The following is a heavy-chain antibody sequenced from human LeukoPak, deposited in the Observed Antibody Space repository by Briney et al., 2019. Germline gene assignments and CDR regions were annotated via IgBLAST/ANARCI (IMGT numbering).Heavy chain of an antibody. J-gene: IGHJ4*02. Sequence: ASVKVSCKVSGYTLTELSMHWVRQPPGKGLEWMGGFDPEDAETIYTQKFQGRVTMTEDTSTDTAYMGLGSLRSEDTAVYYCATGGGGSYSYWGQGTLVTVSS. V-gene: IGHV1-24*01. CDR2: FDPEDAET. D-gene: IGHD1-26*01. CDR3: ATGGGGSYSY. CDR1: GYTLTELS.